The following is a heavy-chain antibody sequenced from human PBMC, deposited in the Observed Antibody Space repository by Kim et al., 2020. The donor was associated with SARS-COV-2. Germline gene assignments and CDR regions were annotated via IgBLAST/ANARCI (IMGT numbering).Heavy chain of an antibody. D-gene: IGHD3-22*01. CDR2: IIPIFGTA. CDR3: ARDAYYDSSGYYYLDYYYYGMDV. J-gene: IGHJ6*04. Sequence: SVKVSCKASGGTFSSYAISWVRQAPGQGLEWMGGIIPIFGTANYAQKFQGRVTITADESTSTAYMELSSLRSEDTAVYYCARDAYYDSSGYYYLDYYYYGMDVWGEGTTVTVSS. V-gene: IGHV1-69*13. CDR1: GGTFSSYA.